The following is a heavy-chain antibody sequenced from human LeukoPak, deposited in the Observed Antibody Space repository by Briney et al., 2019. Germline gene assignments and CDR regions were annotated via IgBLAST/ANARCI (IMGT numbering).Heavy chain of an antibody. J-gene: IGHJ4*02. D-gene: IGHD5-24*01. V-gene: IGHV3-23*01. CDR3: ARWRGLQSEFDC. CDR2: ISGGGSST. CDR1: GFTFSTYV. Sequence: PGGSLRLSCADSGFTFSTYVMSWVRQAPGKGLEWISTISGGGSSTYYADSVKGWSTLSRDNAKNSLFLEMNRLRVEDTAVYYCARWRGLQSEFDCWGQGTLVTVSS.